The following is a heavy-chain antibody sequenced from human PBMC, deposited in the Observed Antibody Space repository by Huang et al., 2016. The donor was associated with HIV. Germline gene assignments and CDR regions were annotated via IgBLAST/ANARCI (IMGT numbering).Heavy chain of an antibody. CDR1: GFSFRSYW. CDR2: INFDGSGR. Sequence: EVHLVESGGGLVRPGGSLRLSCAASGFSFRSYWINWVRQAPGRGLEWVANINFDGSGRFYVDSVRGRFTISRDNANNAVSLQLNSLKAEDTGVYYCARGFQAKPGDYWGQGTLVTVSS. CDR3: ARGFQAKPGDY. J-gene: IGHJ4*02. V-gene: IGHV3-7*01.